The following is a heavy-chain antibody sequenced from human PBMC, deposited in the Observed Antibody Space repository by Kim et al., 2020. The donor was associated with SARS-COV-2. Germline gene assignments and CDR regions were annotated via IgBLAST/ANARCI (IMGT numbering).Heavy chain of an antibody. CDR3: ARQDRDYYGMDV. J-gene: IGHJ6*02. Sequence: SYTPSLTVRVTISVATSQHQFSLKLRSVTAADTAVYYCARQDRDYYGMDVWGQGTTVTVSS. V-gene: IGHV4-39*01.